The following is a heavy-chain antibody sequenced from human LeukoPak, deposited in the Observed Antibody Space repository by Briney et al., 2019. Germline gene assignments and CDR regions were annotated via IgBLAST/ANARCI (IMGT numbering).Heavy chain of an antibody. CDR1: GGSISSGGYS. V-gene: IGHV4-30-2*01. CDR2: INHSGST. J-gene: IGHJ4*02. Sequence: PSETLSLTCAVSGGSISSGGYSWSWIRQPPGKGLEWIGEINHSGSTNYNPSLKSRVTISVDTSKNQFSLKLSSVTAADTAVYYCARGRGAKATDYWGQGTLVTVSS. D-gene: IGHD3-10*01. CDR3: ARGRGAKATDY.